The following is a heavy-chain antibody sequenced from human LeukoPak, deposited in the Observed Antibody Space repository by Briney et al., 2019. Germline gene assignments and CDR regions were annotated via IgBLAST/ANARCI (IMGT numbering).Heavy chain of an antibody. CDR1: GGSISSYY. CDR3: ARERIRLAAASEEYYYYYYGMDV. CDR2: IYYSGST. V-gene: IGHV4-59*12. D-gene: IGHD6-13*01. Sequence: SETLSLTCTVSGGSISSYYWSWIRQPPGKGLEWIGYIYYSGSTNYNPSLKSRVTISVDTSKNQFSLQLSSVPAADTAVYYCARERIRLAAASEEYYYYYYGMDVWGQGTTVTVSS. J-gene: IGHJ6*02.